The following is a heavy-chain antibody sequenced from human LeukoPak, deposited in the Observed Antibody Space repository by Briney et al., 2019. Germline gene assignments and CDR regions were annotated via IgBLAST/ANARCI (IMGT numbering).Heavy chain of an antibody. J-gene: IGHJ6*02. CDR3: ARGRYYGMDV. CDR1: GSTFSTFW. V-gene: IGHV3-74*03. Sequence: GGSLRLSCAASGSTFSTFWMHWVRQAPGKGLVRVSGIKSDGSITTYADSVKGRFTISRDNAENTLYLQMNSLRAEDTAVYYCARGRYYGMDVWGQGTTVTVSS. CDR2: IKSDGSIT.